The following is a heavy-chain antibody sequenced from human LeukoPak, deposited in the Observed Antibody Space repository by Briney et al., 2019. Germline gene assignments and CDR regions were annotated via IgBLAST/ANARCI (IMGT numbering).Heavy chain of an antibody. CDR2: IYYSGST. J-gene: IGHJ3*02. V-gene: IGHV4-59*08. CDR1: GGSISSYY. CDR3: ARQGEMATIIAFDI. Sequence: PSETLSLTCTVSGGSISSYYWSWIRQPPGKGLEWIGYIYYSGSTNYNPPPKSRVTISVDTSKNHCSLKMSSVTAADTAVYYCARQGEMATIIAFDIWGQGTMVTVSS. D-gene: IGHD5-24*01.